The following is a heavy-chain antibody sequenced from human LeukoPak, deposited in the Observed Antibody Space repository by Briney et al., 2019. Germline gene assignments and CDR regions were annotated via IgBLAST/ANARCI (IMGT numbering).Heavy chain of an antibody. CDR3: AREGEIVVVPAAIDYYYYGMDV. CDR2: ISAYNGNT. CDR1: GYTFTSYG. Sequence: ASVKVSCKASGYTFTSYGISWVRQTPGQGLEWMGWISAYNGNTNYAQNLQGSVTMTTDTSTSTAYMELRSLRSDAKAVYYCAREGEIVVVPAAIDYYYYGMDVWGQGTTVTVSS. D-gene: IGHD2-2*01. J-gene: IGHJ6*02. V-gene: IGHV1-18*01.